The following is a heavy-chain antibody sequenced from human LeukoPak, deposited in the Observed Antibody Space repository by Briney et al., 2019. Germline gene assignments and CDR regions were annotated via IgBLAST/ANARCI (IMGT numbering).Heavy chain of an antibody. V-gene: IGHV3-23*01. CDR2: ISGSGGST. J-gene: IGHJ4*02. CDR3: AKDLGYYYGSGSYLDY. D-gene: IGHD3-10*01. CDR1: GFTFSSYA. Sequence: GGSLRLSCAAAGFTFSSYAMSWVRQAPGKGLEWVSAISGSGGSTYYADSVKGRFTISRDNSKNTLYLQMNSLRAEDTAVYYCAKDLGYYYGSGSYLDYWGQGTLVTVSS.